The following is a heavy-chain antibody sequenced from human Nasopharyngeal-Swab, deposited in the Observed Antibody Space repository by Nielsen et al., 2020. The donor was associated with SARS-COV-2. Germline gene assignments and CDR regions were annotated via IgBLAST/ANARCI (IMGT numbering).Heavy chain of an antibody. CDR2: IYHSGST. Sequence: SETLSLTCAVSGGSISSSNWWSWVRQPPGKGLEWIGEIYHSGSTNYNPSLKSRVTISVDKSKNQFSLKLSSVTAADTAVYYCARGYSSSWRSFYYYYMDVWGKGTTVTVSS. J-gene: IGHJ6*03. CDR1: GGSISSSNW. CDR3: ARGYSSSWRSFYYYYMDV. V-gene: IGHV4-4*02. D-gene: IGHD6-13*01.